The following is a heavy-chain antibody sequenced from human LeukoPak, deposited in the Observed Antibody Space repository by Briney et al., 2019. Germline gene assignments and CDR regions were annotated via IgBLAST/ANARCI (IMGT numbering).Heavy chain of an antibody. J-gene: IGHJ6*02. Sequence: ASVKVSCKASGYTFTGYYMHWVRQAPGQGLEWMGRINPNSGGTNYAQKFQGRVTMTRDTSISTAYMELSRLRSDDTAVYYCAREMGATTYYYYGMDVWGQGTTVTVSS. CDR2: INPNSGGT. CDR3: AREMGATTYYYYGMDV. D-gene: IGHD1-26*01. V-gene: IGHV1-2*06. CDR1: GYTFTGYY.